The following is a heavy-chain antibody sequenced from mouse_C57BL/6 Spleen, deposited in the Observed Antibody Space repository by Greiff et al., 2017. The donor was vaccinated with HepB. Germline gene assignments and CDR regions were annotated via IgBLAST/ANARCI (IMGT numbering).Heavy chain of an antibody. J-gene: IGHJ4*01. CDR1: GFSLTSYG. D-gene: IGHD2-4*01. CDR2: IWSGGST. V-gene: IGHV2-2*01. Sequence: VQLKESGPGLVQPSQRLSITCTVSGFSLTSYGVHWVRQSPGKGLEWLGVIWSGGSTDYNAAFISRLSISKDNSKSQVFFKMNSLQADDTAIYYCARYDYDEDYAMDYWGQGTSVTVSS. CDR3: ARYDYDEDYAMDY.